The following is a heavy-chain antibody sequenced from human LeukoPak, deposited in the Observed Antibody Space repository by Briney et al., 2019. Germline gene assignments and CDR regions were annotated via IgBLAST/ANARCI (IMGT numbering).Heavy chain of an antibody. V-gene: IGHV1-2*02. CDR3: AREGYSTSSGPLDY. D-gene: IGHD6-6*01. J-gene: IGHJ4*02. CDR1: GYTFTSYA. CDR2: ISPDSGAT. Sequence: AASVKVSRKASGYTFTSYAISWVRQAPGQGLEGMGWISPDSGATNYAQRFQGRVTMTRDTSISTAYMELSSLRSDDTAVYFCAREGYSTSSGPLDYWGQGTLVTVSS.